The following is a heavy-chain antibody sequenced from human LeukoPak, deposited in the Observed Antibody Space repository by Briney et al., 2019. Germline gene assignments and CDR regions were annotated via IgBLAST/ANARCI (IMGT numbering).Heavy chain of an antibody. Sequence: PGRSLTLSCAASGFTFNSYGMHWVRQAPGKGLEWVAAISHDGSNAYYGDSVKGRFTISRDNSKNTLYLQMNSLRPEDTAIYYCAKDAGQWRNWNWFAPWGQGTLAIVSS. CDR1: GFTFNSYG. J-gene: IGHJ5*02. V-gene: IGHV3-30*18. D-gene: IGHD6-19*01. CDR3: AKDAGQWRNWNWFAP. CDR2: ISHDGSNA.